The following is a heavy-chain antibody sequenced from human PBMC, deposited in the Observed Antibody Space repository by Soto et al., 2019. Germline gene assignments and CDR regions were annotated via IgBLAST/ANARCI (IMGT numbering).Heavy chain of an antibody. Sequence: QVQLVQSGAEVKKPGSSVKVSCKASGGTFSSYAISWVRQAPGQGLEWMGGIIPIFGTANYAQKFQGRVTITADESTSTAYMELSSLRSEDTAVYCCAKGTSGGLRGAFDIWGQGTMVTVSS. CDR2: IIPIFGTA. CDR1: GGTFSSYA. J-gene: IGHJ3*02. CDR3: AKGTSGGLRGAFDI. V-gene: IGHV1-69*01. D-gene: IGHD5-12*01.